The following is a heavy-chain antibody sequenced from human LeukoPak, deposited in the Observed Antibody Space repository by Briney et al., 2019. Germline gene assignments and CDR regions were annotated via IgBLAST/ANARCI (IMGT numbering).Heavy chain of an antibody. CDR2: IYPADSDI. CDR3: ARQEYCSGGSCYPWFDP. D-gene: IGHD2-15*01. Sequence: GESLKISCKGSGYSINNDWIGWVRQMSGKGLEWMGIIYPADSDIRYRPSFQGQVTISADKSISTAYLQWSSLKASDTAMYYCARQEYCSGGSCYPWFDPWGQGTLVTVSS. V-gene: IGHV5-51*01. CDR1: GYSINNDW. J-gene: IGHJ5*02.